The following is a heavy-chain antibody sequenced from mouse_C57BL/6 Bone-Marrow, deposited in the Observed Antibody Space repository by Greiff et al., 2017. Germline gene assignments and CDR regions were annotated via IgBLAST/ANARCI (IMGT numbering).Heavy chain of an antibody. CDR2: IHPSDSDT. Sequence: QVHVQQPGAELVKPGASVTVSCKASCYTFTSYWMHWVKQRPGQGLEWIGRIHPSDSDTNYNQKFKGKATLTVDKSSSTAYMQLSSLTSEDSAVYYCASTGSYYFDYWGRGTTLTVSS. CDR3: ASTGSYYFDY. CDR1: CYTFTSYW. J-gene: IGHJ2*01. V-gene: IGHV1-74*01. D-gene: IGHD4-1*02.